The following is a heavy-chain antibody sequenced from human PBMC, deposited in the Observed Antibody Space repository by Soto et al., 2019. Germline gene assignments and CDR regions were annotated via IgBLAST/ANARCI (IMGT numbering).Heavy chain of an antibody. V-gene: IGHV3-21*01. D-gene: IGHD4-4*01. CDR1: GFTFRSYS. CDR3: AREGINNYNEYYFDS. CDR2: ISGSGNYT. J-gene: IGHJ4*02. Sequence: GGSLRLSGSASGFTFRSYSMGWVRQAPGKGLEWVSSISGSGNYTHYADFLRGRFTISRDNAKTSLYLQMNSLRAEDTAVYYCAREGINNYNEYYFDSWGQGTVVTVSS.